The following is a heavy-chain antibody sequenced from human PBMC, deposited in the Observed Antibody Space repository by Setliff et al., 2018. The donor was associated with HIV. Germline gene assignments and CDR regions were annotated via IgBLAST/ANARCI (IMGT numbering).Heavy chain of an antibody. Sequence: GGSLRLSCAASGFTFSNYNMNWVRQAPGKGLEWVSSISYDSRFIYHADSMKGRFTISRDNAKKLVYLQMNSLRAEDTAIYYCARDRASSGYYARFDHWGQGTLVTVPQ. D-gene: IGHD3-22*01. CDR3: ARDRASSGYYARFDH. CDR2: ISYDSRFI. J-gene: IGHJ4*02. CDR1: GFTFSNYN. V-gene: IGHV3-21*01.